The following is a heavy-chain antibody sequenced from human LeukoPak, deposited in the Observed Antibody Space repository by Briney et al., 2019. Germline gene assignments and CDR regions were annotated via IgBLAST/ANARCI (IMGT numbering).Heavy chain of an antibody. CDR3: ARGRRDYYDSNGYYDLDY. CDR1: GYTFTSYD. D-gene: IGHD3-22*01. V-gene: IGHV1-8*01. CDR2: MNPNSGNT. Sequence: GASVKVSCKASGYTFTSYDNYWVRQATGQGLEWMGWMNPNSGNTGYAQKFQGRVTMTRNTSISTTYMELSSLRSEDTAVYYCARGRRDYYDSNGYYDLDYWGQGTLVTVSS. J-gene: IGHJ4*02.